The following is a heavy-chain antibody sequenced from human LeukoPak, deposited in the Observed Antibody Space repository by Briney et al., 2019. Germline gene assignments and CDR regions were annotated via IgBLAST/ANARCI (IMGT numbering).Heavy chain of an antibody. Sequence: PGGSLRLSCAASGFTFSDYYMSWIRQAPGKGLEWVSYISSSGSTIYYADSVKGRFTISRDNAKNSLYPQMNSLRAEDTAVYYCAREEGVPAAIQADDAFDIWGQGTMVTVSS. D-gene: IGHD2-2*02. CDR3: AREEGVPAAIQADDAFDI. J-gene: IGHJ3*02. V-gene: IGHV3-11*01. CDR1: GFTFSDYY. CDR2: ISSSGSTI.